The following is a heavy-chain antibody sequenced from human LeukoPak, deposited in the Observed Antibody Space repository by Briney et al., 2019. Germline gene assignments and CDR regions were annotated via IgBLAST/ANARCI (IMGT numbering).Heavy chain of an antibody. CDR2: ISGSGDST. D-gene: IGHD3-10*01. CDR3: AKDRNTMVRGVFDY. V-gene: IGHV3-23*01. Sequence: GGPLRLSCAASGFTSSSFAMSWVRQAPGKGLEWVSGISGSGDSTYYADSVRGRFTISRDNSKNTLYLQMNSLRAEDTAVYYCAKDRNTMVRGVFDYWGQGTLVTVSS. CDR1: GFTSSSFA. J-gene: IGHJ4*02.